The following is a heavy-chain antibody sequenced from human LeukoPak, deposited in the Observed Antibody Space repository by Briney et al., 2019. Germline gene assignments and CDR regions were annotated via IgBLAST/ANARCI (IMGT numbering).Heavy chain of an antibody. D-gene: IGHD2-2*01. CDR2: ISAYNGNT. V-gene: IGHV1-18*01. Sequence: GASVKVSCKASGYTFTSYGISWVRQAPGQGLEWMGWISAYNGNTNYAQKLQGRVTMTTDTSTSTAYIELRSLRSDDTAVYYCARELKVAVVVPAAMKGGYYYYGMDVWGQGTTVTVSS. J-gene: IGHJ6*02. CDR1: GYTFTSYG. CDR3: ARELKVAVVVPAAMKGGYYYYGMDV.